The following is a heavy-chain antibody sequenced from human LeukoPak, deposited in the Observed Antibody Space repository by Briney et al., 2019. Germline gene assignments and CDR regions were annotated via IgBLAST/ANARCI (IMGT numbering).Heavy chain of an antibody. CDR1: GFTLSENN. CDR3: ARDRSGFYSVDY. V-gene: IGHV3-30-3*01. Sequence: HAGMSLRLSCAASGFTLSENNVHWVRQAPGKGLEWVALISNDGNSKDYADSVKGRFTLSGDNSKTTLYLQMNSLRAEDTAVYYCARDRSGFYSVDYWGQGTLVIVSS. CDR2: ISNDGNSK. D-gene: IGHD5-12*01. J-gene: IGHJ4*02.